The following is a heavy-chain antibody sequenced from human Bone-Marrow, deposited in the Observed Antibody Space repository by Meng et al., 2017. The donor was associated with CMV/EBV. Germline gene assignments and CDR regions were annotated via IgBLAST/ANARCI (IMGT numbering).Heavy chain of an antibody. V-gene: IGHV3-11*04. J-gene: IGHJ4*02. CDR3: ARDKYASGSYGDFDY. CDR1: GFTFTDYY. D-gene: IGHD3-10*01. CDR2: ISSGGTSM. Sequence: GESLKISCAASGFTFTDYYMGWIRQAPGKGLEWVSHISSGGTSMYYADSMKGRFTISRDNARNSLYLQMNSLRAQDTAVYYCARDKYASGSYGDFDYWGQGTLVTFSS.